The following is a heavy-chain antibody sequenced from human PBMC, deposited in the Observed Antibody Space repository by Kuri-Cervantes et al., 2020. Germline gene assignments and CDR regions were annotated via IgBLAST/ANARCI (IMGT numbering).Heavy chain of an antibody. CDR2: INPNSGGT. Sequence: ASVKVSCKASGYTFTGYYMHWVRQAPGQGLEWMGWINPNSGGTNYAQKFQGWVTMTRDTSISTAYMELSSLRSEDTAVYYCARGSPGGVTGDYWGQGTLVTVSS. CDR3: ARGSPGGVTGDY. J-gene: IGHJ4*02. D-gene: IGHD1-14*01. CDR1: GYTFTGYY. V-gene: IGHV1-2*04.